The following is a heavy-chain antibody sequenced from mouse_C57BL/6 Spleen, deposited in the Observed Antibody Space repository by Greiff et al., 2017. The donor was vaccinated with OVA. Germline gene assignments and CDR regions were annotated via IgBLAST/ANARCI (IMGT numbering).Heavy chain of an antibody. D-gene: IGHD2-1*01. CDR3: ARGNYYGNYDAMDY. Sequence: QVQLKQSGAELVRPGASVKMSCKASGYTFTSYNMHWVKQTPKQGLEWIGAIYPGNGATSYNQKFKGKVTLTVDKASSTAYLQLSRLTSEDSAVYSCARGNYYGNYDAMDYWGQGTSVTVSS. CDR2: IYPGNGAT. J-gene: IGHJ4*01. CDR1: GYTFTSYN. V-gene: IGHV1-12*01.